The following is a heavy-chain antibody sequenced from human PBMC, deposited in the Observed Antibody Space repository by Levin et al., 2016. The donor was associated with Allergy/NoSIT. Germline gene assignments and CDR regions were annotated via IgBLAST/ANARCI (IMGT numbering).Heavy chain of an antibody. V-gene: IGHV1-69*13. CDR3: ARGRDGYSYRVHGMDV. CDR1: GGTFSSYA. Sequence: SVKVSCKASGGTFSSYAISWVRQAPGQGLEWMGGIIPIFGTANYAQKFQGRVTITADESTSTAYMELSSLRSEDTAVYYCARGRDGYSYRVHGMDVWGQGTTVTVSS. J-gene: IGHJ6*02. D-gene: IGHD5-18*01. CDR2: IIPIFGTA.